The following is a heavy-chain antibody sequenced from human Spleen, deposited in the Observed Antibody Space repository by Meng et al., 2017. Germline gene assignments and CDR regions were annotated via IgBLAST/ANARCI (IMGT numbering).Heavy chain of an antibody. CDR3: ARGRPYYSDTFDV. V-gene: IGHV4-39*07. J-gene: IGHJ3*01. CDR2: IYYSGST. Sequence: SQTLSLTCTVSGGSISSSSYYWGWIRQPPGKGLEWIGSIYYSGSTYYNPSLQSRLTLSVDTSKNQFSLKLTSVTAADTAVYYCARGRPYYSDTFDVWGQGTLVTVSS. CDR1: GGSISSSSYY. D-gene: IGHD3-22*01.